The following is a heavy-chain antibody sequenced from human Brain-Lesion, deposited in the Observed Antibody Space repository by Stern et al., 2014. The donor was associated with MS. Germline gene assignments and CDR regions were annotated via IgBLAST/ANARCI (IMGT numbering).Heavy chain of an antibody. CDR2: IYYSGFT. CDR1: GGSISSSTYY. CDR3: ARHDSVPRPSQLYSARDRGPGYFDY. Sequence: QLQLQESGPGLVKPSETLSLTCTVSGGSISSSTYYWAWIRQPPGKGLEWIGNIYYSGFTYYNPALKSRVTKSVDMSKNQFSLKLSSVTAADTAIYYCARHDSVPRPSQLYSARDRGPGYFDYWGQGTLVTVSS. V-gene: IGHV4-39*01. D-gene: IGHD1-26*01. J-gene: IGHJ4*02.